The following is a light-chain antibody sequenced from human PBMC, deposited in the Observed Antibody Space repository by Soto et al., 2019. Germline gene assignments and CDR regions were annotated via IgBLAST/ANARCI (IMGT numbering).Light chain of an antibody. CDR3: QRYGSSPLIT. V-gene: IGKV3-20*01. CDR2: GTS. J-gene: IGKJ5*01. CDR1: QSVGGN. Sequence: EIVMTQSPATLSVSPGERPTLSCRASQSVGGNLAWYQQRPGQAPRLLIYGTSSRATGIPDRFSGSGSGTDFTLTISRLEPEDFAVYFCQRYGSSPLITFGQGTRLEIK.